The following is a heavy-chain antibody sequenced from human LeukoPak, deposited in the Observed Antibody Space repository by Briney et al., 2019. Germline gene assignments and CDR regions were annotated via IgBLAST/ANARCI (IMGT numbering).Heavy chain of an antibody. D-gene: IGHD3-22*01. V-gene: IGHV3-23*01. CDR1: GFTFSSYA. J-gene: IGHJ3*02. CDR2: ISGSGGST. Sequence: PGGSLRLSCAASGFTFSSYAMSWVRQAPGKGLEWVSAISGSGGSTYYADSVKGRFTISRDNSKNTLYLQMNSLRAEDTAVYYCAKGPCYYDSSGYSDAFDIWGQGTMVTVSS. CDR3: AKGPCYYDSSGYSDAFDI.